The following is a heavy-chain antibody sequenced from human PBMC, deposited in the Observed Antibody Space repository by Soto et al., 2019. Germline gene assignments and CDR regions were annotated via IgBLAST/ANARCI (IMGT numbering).Heavy chain of an antibody. CDR1: GYTFTVYY. Sequence: GASVKVSCKASGYTFTVYYMHWVRQAPGQGLEWMGWINPNSGATKFAQKFQGWVTMTRDMSISTACMELTRLRCDDTAVYYCAREGQVPYYYYGMDVWGQGTAVTVSS. CDR3: AREGQVPYYYYGMDV. J-gene: IGHJ6*02. V-gene: IGHV1-2*04. CDR2: INPNSGAT.